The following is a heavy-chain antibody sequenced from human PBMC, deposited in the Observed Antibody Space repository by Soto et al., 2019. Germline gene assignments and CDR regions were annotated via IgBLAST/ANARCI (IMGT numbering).Heavy chain of an antibody. Sequence: ASVKVSCKASGYTFTSYGISWERQAPGQGLEWMGWISAYNGNTNYAQKLQGRVTMTTDTSTSTAYMELRSLRSDDTAVYYCARWYGSGTVLRFDPWGQGTLVTVSS. J-gene: IGHJ5*02. CDR2: ISAYNGNT. V-gene: IGHV1-18*01. CDR1: GYTFTSYG. CDR3: ARWYGSGTVLRFDP. D-gene: IGHD3-10*01.